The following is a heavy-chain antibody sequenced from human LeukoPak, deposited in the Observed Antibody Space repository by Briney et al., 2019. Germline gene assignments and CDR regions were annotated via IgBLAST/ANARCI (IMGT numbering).Heavy chain of an antibody. CDR3: VRGNYCSGGSCYHYYYYYMDV. CDR1: GGSFNGYY. V-gene: IGHV4-34*01. D-gene: IGHD2-15*01. J-gene: IGHJ6*03. Sequence: SETLSLTCAVYGGSFNGYYWSWIRQPPGKGLEWIGEINHSGSTNYNPSLKSRVTISVDMSNNQFSLKLSSAAAADTAVYYCVRGNYCSGGSCYHYYYYYMDVWGKGTTVTVSS. CDR2: INHSGST.